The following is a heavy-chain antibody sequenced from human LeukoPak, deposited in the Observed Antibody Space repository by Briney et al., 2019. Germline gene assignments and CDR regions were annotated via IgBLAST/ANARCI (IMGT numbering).Heavy chain of an antibody. D-gene: IGHD4-17*01. J-gene: IGHJ3*02. Sequence: GGSLRLSCAASGFTFNNYSMSWVRQVPGKGLQWVSNIKQDGSAKFYVDSVKGRFTIPRDNTKYSLYLRMNSLRVEDTAVYYCARGDFSDYGDYVDAFDIWGQGTMVTVSS. CDR1: GFTFNNYS. CDR3: ARGDFSDYGDYVDAFDI. CDR2: IKQDGSAK. V-gene: IGHV3-7*01.